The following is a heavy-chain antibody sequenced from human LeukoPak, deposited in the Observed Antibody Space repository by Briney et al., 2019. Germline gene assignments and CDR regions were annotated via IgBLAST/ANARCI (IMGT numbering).Heavy chain of an antibody. Sequence: PSETLSLTCTVSGGFISSYYWSWILQPAGKGLEWIGRIYTSGTTNYNPSLKSRVTMSIDASKNQFSLNLGSVTAADTAVYYCAREFTSWGPGTLVTVSS. V-gene: IGHV4-4*07. J-gene: IGHJ5*02. CDR3: AREFTS. CDR2: IYTSGTT. CDR1: GGFISSYY.